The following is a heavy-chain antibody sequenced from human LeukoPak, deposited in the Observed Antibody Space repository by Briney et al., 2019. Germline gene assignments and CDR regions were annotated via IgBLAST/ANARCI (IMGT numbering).Heavy chain of an antibody. J-gene: IGHJ6*02. CDR1: GYTFTSYD. Sequence: ASVKVSCKASGYTFTSYDINWVRQATGQGLEWMGWMNPNSGNTGYAQKFQGRVTMTRNTSISTAYVELSSLRSEDTAVYYCARDNILTGIYGMDVWGQGTTVTVSS. D-gene: IGHD3-9*01. V-gene: IGHV1-8*01. CDR2: MNPNSGNT. CDR3: ARDNILTGIYGMDV.